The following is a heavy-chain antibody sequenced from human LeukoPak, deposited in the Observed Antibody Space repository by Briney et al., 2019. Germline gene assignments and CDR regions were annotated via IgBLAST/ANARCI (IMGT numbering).Heavy chain of an antibody. CDR2: IRSKAYGGTT. V-gene: IGHV3-49*04. CDR1: GFTLGDYA. CDR3: TRDRGYSYGYGDY. D-gene: IGHD5-18*01. J-gene: IGHJ4*01. Sequence: GVSLRLSCAASGFTLGDYAMSWVRQAPGKGLEWVGFIRSKAYGGTTEYAASVKGRFTISRDDSKSIAYLQMTSLKTEDTAVYYCTRDRGYSYGYGDYWGQGTLVTVSS.